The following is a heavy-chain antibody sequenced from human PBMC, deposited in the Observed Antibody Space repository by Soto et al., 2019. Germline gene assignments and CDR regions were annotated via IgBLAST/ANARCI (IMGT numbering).Heavy chain of an antibody. CDR3: ARAPVTAASFDP. J-gene: IGHJ5*02. V-gene: IGHV4-59*01. Sequence: SETLSLTCAVYGGSFSNYYWSWIRQPPGKGLEWIGYVYSSGSTIYNPSLRGRVTISIDTSKNQFSLKLTSVTAADTAVYYCARAPVTAASFDPWGQGTLVTVSS. CDR1: GGSFSNYY. D-gene: IGHD2-2*01. CDR2: VYSSGST.